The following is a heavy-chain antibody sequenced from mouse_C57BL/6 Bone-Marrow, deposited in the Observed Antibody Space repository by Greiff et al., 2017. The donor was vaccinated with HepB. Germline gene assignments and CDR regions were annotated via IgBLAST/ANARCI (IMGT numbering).Heavy chain of an antibody. V-gene: IGHV1-5*01. CDR2: IYPGNSDT. D-gene: IGHD2-3*01. CDR3: TREDYDYWYFDV. J-gene: IGHJ1*03. Sequence: VQLQQSGTVLARPGASVKMSCKTSGYTFTSYWMHWVKQRPGQGLEWIGTIYPGNSDTSYNQKFKGKAKLTAVTSASTAYMELSSLTNEDSAVYYCTREDYDYWYFDVWGTGTTVTVSS. CDR1: GYTFTSYW.